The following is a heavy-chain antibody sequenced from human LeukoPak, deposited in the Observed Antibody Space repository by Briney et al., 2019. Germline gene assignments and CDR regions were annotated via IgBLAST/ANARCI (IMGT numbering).Heavy chain of an antibody. CDR2: ISSSSSTI. J-gene: IGHJ4*02. CDR1: GFTFSSYS. Sequence: GGSLRLSCAASGFTFSSYSMNWVRQAPGKGLEWVSYISSSSSTIYYADSVKGRFTISRDNAKNSLYLQMNSLRAEDTAVYYCARDDSSGYGGQKLFDYWGQGTLVTVSS. V-gene: IGHV3-48*01. CDR3: ARDDSSGYGGQKLFDY. D-gene: IGHD3-22*01.